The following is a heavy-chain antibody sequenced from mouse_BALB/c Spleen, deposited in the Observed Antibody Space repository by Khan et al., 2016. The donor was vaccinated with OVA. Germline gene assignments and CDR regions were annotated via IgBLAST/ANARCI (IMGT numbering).Heavy chain of an antibody. V-gene: IGHV5-6*01. Sequence: EVELVVSGGDLVKPGGSLKISCAASGFTFSTYGMSWVRQTPDKRLEWVATVSTGGGYTYYPDSVKGRFTISRDNAKNTLYLQMSSLKSEDTAMFYCSRLAYYYDSEGFAYWGQGTLVTVSA. CDR1: GFTFSTYG. D-gene: IGHD1-1*01. J-gene: IGHJ3*01. CDR3: SRLAYYYDSEGFAY. CDR2: VSTGGGYT.